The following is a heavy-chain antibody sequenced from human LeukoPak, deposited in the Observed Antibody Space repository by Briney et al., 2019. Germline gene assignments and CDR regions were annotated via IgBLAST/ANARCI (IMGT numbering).Heavy chain of an antibody. CDR3: AKDRGHLYRALDY. Sequence: GGSLRLSCAASGFTFSSYAMHWVRQAPGRGLEWVAVISYDGSNKYYADSVKGRFTISRDNSKNTLYLQMNSLRAEDTAVYYCAKDRGHLYRALDYWGQGTLVTVSS. CDR1: GFTFSSYA. V-gene: IGHV3-30-3*01. D-gene: IGHD3-3*02. CDR2: ISYDGSNK. J-gene: IGHJ4*02.